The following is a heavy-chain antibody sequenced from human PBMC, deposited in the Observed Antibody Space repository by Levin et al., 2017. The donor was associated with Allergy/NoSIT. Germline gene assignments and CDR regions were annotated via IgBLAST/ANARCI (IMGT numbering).Heavy chain of an antibody. J-gene: IGHJ4*02. CDR3: ARGTGCSAWPFDY. Sequence: SETLSLTCAVYGGSFSGYYWSWIRQPPGKGLEWIGEINNSGSTNYNPSLKSRVTISRDTSKNQFSLNLNSVTAADTAVYYCARGTGCSAWPFDYWGQGTLVTVSS. CDR2: INNSGST. CDR1: GGSFSGYY. V-gene: IGHV4-34*01. D-gene: IGHD6-25*01.